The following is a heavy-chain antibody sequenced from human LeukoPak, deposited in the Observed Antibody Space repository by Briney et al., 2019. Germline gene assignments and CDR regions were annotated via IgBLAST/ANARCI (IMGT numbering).Heavy chain of an antibody. D-gene: IGHD1-26*01. V-gene: IGHV4-38-2*01. CDR1: GYSISSGYY. Sequence: SETLSLTCAVSGYSISSGYYWGWIRQPPGKGLEWIGTIYHSETTYYNPSLKSRVTISVDTSKNQFSLKLNSVTAADTAVYYCARGWSYPYYFDYWGQGTLVTVSS. J-gene: IGHJ4*02. CDR3: ARGWSYPYYFDY. CDR2: IYHSETT.